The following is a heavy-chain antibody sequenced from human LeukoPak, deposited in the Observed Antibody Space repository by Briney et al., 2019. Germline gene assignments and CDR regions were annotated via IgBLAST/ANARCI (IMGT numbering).Heavy chain of an antibody. CDR2: IKQDGSEK. V-gene: IGHV3-7*01. D-gene: IGHD3-3*01. CDR1: GFTVSSTY. Sequence: PGGSLRLSRAASGFTVSSTYMSWVRQAPGKGLEWVANIKQDGSEKYYVDSVKGRFTISRDNAKNSLYLQMNSLRAEDTAVYYCASTIFGVVYDYYYYMDVWGKGTTVTVSS. CDR3: ASTIFGVVYDYYYYMDV. J-gene: IGHJ6*03.